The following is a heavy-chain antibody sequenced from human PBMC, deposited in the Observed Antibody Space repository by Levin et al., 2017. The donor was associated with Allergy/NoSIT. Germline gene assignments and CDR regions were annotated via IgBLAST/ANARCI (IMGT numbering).Heavy chain of an antibody. CDR2: IWYDGSNK. CDR1: GFTFSSYG. CDR3: ARDYCGGDCYFFDY. V-gene: IGHV3-33*01. D-gene: IGHD2-21*02. Sequence: GESLKISCAASGFTFSSYGMHWVRQAPGKGLEWVAVIWYDGSNKYYADSVKGRFTISRDNSKNTLYLQMNSLRAEDTAVYYCARDYCGGDCYFFDYWGQGTLVTVSS. J-gene: IGHJ4*02.